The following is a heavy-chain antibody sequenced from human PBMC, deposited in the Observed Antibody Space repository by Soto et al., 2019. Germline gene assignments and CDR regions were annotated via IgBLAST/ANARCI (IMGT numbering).Heavy chain of an antibody. V-gene: IGHV3-11*06. J-gene: IGHJ4*02. CDR2: ISSSSSYT. CDR1: GFTFSDYY. CDR3: ARVVVPAAHFDY. D-gene: IGHD2-2*01. Sequence: PGGSLRLSCAASGFTFSDYYMSWIRQAPGKGLEWVSYISSSSSYTNYADSVKGRFTISRDNAKNSLYLQMNSLRAEDTAVYYCARVVVPAAHFDYWGQGTLVTVSS.